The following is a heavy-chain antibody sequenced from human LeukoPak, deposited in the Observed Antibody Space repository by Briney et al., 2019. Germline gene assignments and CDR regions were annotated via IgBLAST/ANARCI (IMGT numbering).Heavy chain of an antibody. D-gene: IGHD1-14*01. Sequence: GGSLRLSCAASGFTFSSYNMNWVRQAPGKGLEWVSYISGITSTIYYTDSVKGQFTISRDNAKNSLYLQMNSLRAEDTAVYYCARATRTPNYYYYYMDVWGKGTTVTVSS. CDR1: GFTFSSYN. CDR2: ISGITSTI. V-gene: IGHV3-48*01. CDR3: ARATRTPNYYYYYMDV. J-gene: IGHJ6*03.